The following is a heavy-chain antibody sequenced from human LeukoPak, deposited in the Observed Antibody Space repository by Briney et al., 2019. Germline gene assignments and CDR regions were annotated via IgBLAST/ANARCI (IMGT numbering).Heavy chain of an antibody. CDR1: GDSITSYY. Sequence: PSETLSLTCTVSGDSITSYYWTWIRQPAGEGLEWIGRIYSTGTTTYNPSLKSRVTMSVDTSKNEFSLKLNSVTAADTALYYCTRDRGTDGSDQLDPWGQGILVTVPS. J-gene: IGHJ5*02. V-gene: IGHV4-4*07. CDR3: TRDRGTDGSDQLDP. CDR2: IYSTGTT. D-gene: IGHD3-10*01.